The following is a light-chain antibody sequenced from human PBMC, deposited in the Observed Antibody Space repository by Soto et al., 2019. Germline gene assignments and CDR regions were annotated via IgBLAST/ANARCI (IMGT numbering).Light chain of an antibody. CDR1: NSDVGGYDR. CDR3: CSYAGRTSWA. CDR2: EVT. V-gene: IGLV2-23*02. J-gene: IGLJ3*02. Sequence: QSVLTQPGSVSGSPGQSVTISCSGTNSDVGGYDRVSWCQQHPGKAPKLLLYEVTKWPSGASSRFSGSKSGNTASLTIFGLKAEDEAIYYCCSYAGRTSWAFGGGTKVTVL.